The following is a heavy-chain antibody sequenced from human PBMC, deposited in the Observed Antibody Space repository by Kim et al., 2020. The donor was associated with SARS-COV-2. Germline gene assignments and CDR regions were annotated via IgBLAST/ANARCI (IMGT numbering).Heavy chain of an antibody. D-gene: IGHD6-13*01. J-gene: IGHJ4*02. V-gene: IGHV3-21*04. Sequence: GGSLRLSCLASGFTFSRYTMNWVRQAPGKGLEWVSAVSSISAYIYYADSVRGRFTISRDNARNVMSLHMTSLRADDTAVYYCAREDPPISSSQTSLEDWGQGTLVTVSP. CDR3: AREDPPISSSQTSLED. CDR2: VSSISAYI. CDR1: GFTFSRYT.